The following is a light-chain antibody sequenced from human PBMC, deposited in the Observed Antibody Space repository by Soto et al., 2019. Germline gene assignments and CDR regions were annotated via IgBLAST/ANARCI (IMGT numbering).Light chain of an antibody. V-gene: IGKV1-39*01. J-gene: IGKJ4*01. CDR2: AAS. CDR3: QQSYSTPLT. CDR1: QSISSY. Sequence: DIQMTQSPSSLSASVGDRVTITCRASQSISSYLNWYQQKPGKAPKLLIYAASILQSGVPSRFSGSGSGTDFILTISSLQPEDFATYYCQQSYSTPLTFGGGTKVEIK.